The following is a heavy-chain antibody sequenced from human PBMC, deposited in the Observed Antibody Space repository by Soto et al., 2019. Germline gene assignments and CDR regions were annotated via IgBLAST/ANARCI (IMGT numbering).Heavy chain of an antibody. Sequence: QVQLVQSGAEVKKPGASVKVSCKASGYTFTSYDVYWVRQAPGQGLEWMALVSPSSGRVTYAQNFQGRVSVTRDTSTSTVYMEVSSLTSEDTAVYYCAARVGSLDHWGQGTLVTAS. J-gene: IGHJ4*02. CDR3: AARVGSLDH. V-gene: IGHV1-46*01. D-gene: IGHD1-26*01. CDR2: VSPSSGRV. CDR1: GYTFTSYD.